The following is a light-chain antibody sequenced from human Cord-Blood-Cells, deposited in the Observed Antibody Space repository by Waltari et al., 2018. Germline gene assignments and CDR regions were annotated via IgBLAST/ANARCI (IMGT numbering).Light chain of an antibody. CDR3: CSYAGSSTFVV. CDR1: SSDVGSYNL. J-gene: IGLJ2*01. Sequence: QSALTQPASVSGSPGQSITIPCTGTSSDVGSYNLVSWYQQHPGKAPKLMIYEGSKRLSGVSNRFSGSKSGNTASLTISGLQAEDEADYYCCSYAGSSTFVVFGGGTKLTVL. CDR2: EGS. V-gene: IGLV2-23*03.